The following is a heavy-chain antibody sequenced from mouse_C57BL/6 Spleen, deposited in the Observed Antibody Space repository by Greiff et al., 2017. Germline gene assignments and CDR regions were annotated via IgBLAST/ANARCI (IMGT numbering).Heavy chain of an antibody. Sequence: QVQLQQPGAELVKPGASVKLSCKASGYTFTSYWMHWVKQRPGQGLEWIGMIHPNSGSTNYNEKFKSKATLTVDKSSSTAYMQLSSLTSEDSAVCYCARGGDGSYDFEGWGTGTTVTVSS. J-gene: IGHJ1*03. V-gene: IGHV1-64*01. CDR2: IHPNSGST. CDR3: ARGGDGSYDFEG. CDR1: GYTFTSYW. D-gene: IGHD1-1*02.